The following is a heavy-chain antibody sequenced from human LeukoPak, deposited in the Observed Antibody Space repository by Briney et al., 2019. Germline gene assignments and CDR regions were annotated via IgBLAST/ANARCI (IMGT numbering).Heavy chain of an antibody. CDR2: IKRAADGGIT. J-gene: IGHJ4*02. CDR1: GFTLSSAW. V-gene: IGHV3-15*01. Sequence: GGSLRLSCAASGFTLSSAWMTWVRQAPGKGLEWVGHIKRAADGGITDYAAPVKGRFTISRDDSENTLYLQMNSLKTEDTAVYYCTTDQAGNYYDSSGYYWVFDYWGQGTLVTVSS. CDR3: TTDQAGNYYDSSGYYWVFDY. D-gene: IGHD3-22*01.